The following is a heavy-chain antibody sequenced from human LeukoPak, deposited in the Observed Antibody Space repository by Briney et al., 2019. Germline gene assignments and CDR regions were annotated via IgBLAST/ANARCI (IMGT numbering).Heavy chain of an antibody. D-gene: IGHD3-10*01. V-gene: IGHV3-23*01. CDR3: AKARLLWFGELSNFDY. J-gene: IGHJ4*02. CDR2: ISGSGGNT. Sequence: GGSLRLSCVASRFTFSNYWMSWVRQAPGKGLEWVSAISGSGGNTYYADSVKGRFTISRDNSKNTLYLQMNSLRAEDTAVYYCAKARLLWFGELSNFDYWGQGTLVTVSS. CDR1: RFTFSNYW.